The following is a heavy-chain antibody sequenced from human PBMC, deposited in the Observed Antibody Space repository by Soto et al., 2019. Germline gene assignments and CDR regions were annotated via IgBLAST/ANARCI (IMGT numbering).Heavy chain of an antibody. J-gene: IGHJ4*02. Sequence: EVQLVESGGGLVKPGGSLRLSCAASGFTFSSYSMNWVRQAPGKGLEWVSSISSSSSYTNYADSVKGRFTISRDNAKNSLYLQMNSLRAEDTAVYYCARGPKPTTVVTLNFDYWGQGTLVTVSS. CDR1: GFTFSSYS. CDR3: ARGPKPTTVVTLNFDY. D-gene: IGHD4-17*01. V-gene: IGHV3-21*01. CDR2: ISSSSSYT.